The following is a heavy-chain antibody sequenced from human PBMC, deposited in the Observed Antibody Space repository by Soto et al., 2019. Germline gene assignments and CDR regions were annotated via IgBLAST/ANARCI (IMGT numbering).Heavy chain of an antibody. CDR3: ARVELTYDSSGYYTPAFDY. CDR2: ISSSGSTI. D-gene: IGHD3-22*01. J-gene: IGHJ4*02. Sequence: EVQLVESGGGLVQPGGSLRLSCAASGFTFSSYEMNWVRQAPGKGLEWVSYISSSGSTIYYADSVKGRFTISRDNAKNSLYLQMNSLRAEDTAVYYCARVELTYDSSGYYTPAFDYWGQGTLVTVSS. CDR1: GFTFSSYE. V-gene: IGHV3-48*03.